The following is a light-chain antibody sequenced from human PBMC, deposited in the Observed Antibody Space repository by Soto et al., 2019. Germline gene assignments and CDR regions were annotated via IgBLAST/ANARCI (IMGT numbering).Light chain of an antibody. CDR2: VAS. CDR1: QYISTY. V-gene: IGKV1-5*01. Sequence: IQRPPSTTPLSAAVGDSLPITCRASQYISTYLNWYQQKPGKAPKLLIYVASNLQSGVPSRFSGSGSGTEFTLTISSLQPDDFATYYCQHYNSYSEAFGQGTKVDI. J-gene: IGKJ1*01. CDR3: QHYNSYSEA.